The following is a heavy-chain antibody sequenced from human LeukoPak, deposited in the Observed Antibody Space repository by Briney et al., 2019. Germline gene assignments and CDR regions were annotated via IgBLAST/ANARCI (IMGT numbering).Heavy chain of an antibody. Sequence: PGGSLRLSCAASGFTFSSYAMTWVRQAPGKGLEWVSAISGNSDNTYYADSVKGRFTISRDDSKNTLYLQMNSLRAEDTAVYYCAKIVYYYDSSGYYYPYYFDYWGQGTLVTVSS. J-gene: IGHJ4*02. D-gene: IGHD3-22*01. V-gene: IGHV3-23*01. CDR2: ISGNSDNT. CDR3: AKIVYYYDSSGYYYPYYFDY. CDR1: GFTFSSYA.